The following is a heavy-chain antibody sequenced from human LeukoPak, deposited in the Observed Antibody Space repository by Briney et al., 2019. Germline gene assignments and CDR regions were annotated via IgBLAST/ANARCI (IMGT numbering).Heavy chain of an antibody. Sequence: GGSLILSCAASGFTFSSYSMNWVRQAPGKGLEWVSSISSSSSYIYYADSVKGRFTISRDNAKNSLYLQMHSLRAEDTAVYYCASGSYGSGFYYFYYMDVWGKGTTVTVSS. J-gene: IGHJ6*03. CDR1: GFTFSSYS. CDR2: ISSSSSYI. V-gene: IGHV3-21*01. D-gene: IGHD3-10*01. CDR3: ASGSYGSGFYYFYYMDV.